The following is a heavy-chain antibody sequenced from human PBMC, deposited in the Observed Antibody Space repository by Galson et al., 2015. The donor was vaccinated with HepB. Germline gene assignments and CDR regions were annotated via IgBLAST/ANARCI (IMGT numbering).Heavy chain of an antibody. V-gene: IGHV3-30-3*01. J-gene: IGHJ4*02. CDR1: GFTFSSYA. CDR2: ISYDGSNK. Sequence: SLRLSCAASGFTFSSYAMHWVRQAPGKGLEWVAVISYDGSNKYYADSVKGRFTISRDNSKNTLYLQMNSLRAEDTAVYYCARDRAPPYYDFWSGYGPFDYWGQGTLVTVSS. CDR3: ARDRAPPYYDFWSGYGPFDY. D-gene: IGHD3-3*01.